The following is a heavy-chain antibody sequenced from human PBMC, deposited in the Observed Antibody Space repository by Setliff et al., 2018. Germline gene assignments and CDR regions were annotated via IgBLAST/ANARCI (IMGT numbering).Heavy chain of an antibody. Sequence: GGSLRLSCTASGLSYINDWVSWVRQAPGKGLEWLASINPHGSEKYYADSVKGRFTISRDNAKNSLSLQMNNLRTEDTAVCYCFGAGTGQGGPWGQGTRVTVSS. D-gene: IGHD3-9*01. J-gene: IGHJ5*02. CDR1: GLSYINDW. CDR2: INPHGSEK. CDR3: FGAGTGQGGP. V-gene: IGHV3-7*01.